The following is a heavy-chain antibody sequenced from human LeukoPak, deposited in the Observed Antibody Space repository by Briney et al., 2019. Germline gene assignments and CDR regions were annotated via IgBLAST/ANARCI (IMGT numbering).Heavy chain of an antibody. CDR1: GFTVSSDS. J-gene: IGHJ4*02. D-gene: IGHD5-24*01. CDR2: IYSDNT. Sequence: GGSLRLSCTVSGFTVSSDSMSWVRQAPGKGLEWVSFIYSDNTHYSDSVKGRFTISRDNSKNTLYLQMNSLRAEDTAVYYCARDRWLQFLPFDYWGQGTLVTVSS. V-gene: IGHV3-66*03. CDR3: ARDRWLQFLPFDY.